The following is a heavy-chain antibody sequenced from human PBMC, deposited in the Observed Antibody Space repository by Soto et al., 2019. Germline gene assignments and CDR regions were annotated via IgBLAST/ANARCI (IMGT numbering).Heavy chain of an antibody. CDR1: GSSIRGGGYH. V-gene: IGHV4-30-4*01. J-gene: IGHJ4*02. Sequence: NPAETLTLTCTVSGSSIRGGGYHWIRIRPPPGKGLEWIGYIYNSGSTGYNPSLKRRAAISADPSKNQFSLNLRSVTLADTAVYYCARFDPPGKQLWRYFDYWGLGALVTVS. CDR2: IYNSGST. CDR3: ARFDPPGKQLWRYFDY. D-gene: IGHD3-16*01.